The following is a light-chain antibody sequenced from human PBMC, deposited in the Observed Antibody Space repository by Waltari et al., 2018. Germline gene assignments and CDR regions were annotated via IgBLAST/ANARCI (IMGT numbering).Light chain of an antibody. V-gene: IGKV2-28*01. CDR1: QSLLHRNGYNY. CDR3: MQALQTPIT. Sequence: EIVMTQSPLSLPVTPGEPASISCWSNQSLLHRNGYNYLDWYLQKPGQSPQLLIYLGSNRASGVPDRFSGSGSGTDFTLKISRLEAEDIGVFYCMQALQTPITFGQGTKLEI. J-gene: IGKJ2*01. CDR2: LGS.